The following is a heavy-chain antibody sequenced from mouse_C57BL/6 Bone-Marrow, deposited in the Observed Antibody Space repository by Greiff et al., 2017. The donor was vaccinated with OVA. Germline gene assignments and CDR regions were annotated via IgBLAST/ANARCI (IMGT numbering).Heavy chain of an antibody. Sequence: EVMLVESGAELVRPGASVKLSCTASGFNIKDDYMHWVKQRPEQGLEWIGWIDPENGDTEYASKFQGKATITADTSSNTAYLQLSSLTSEDTAVYYGTTSHGYYGYFDVWGTGTTVTVSS. CDR3: TTSHGYYGYFDV. V-gene: IGHV14-4*01. CDR2: IDPENGDT. J-gene: IGHJ1*03. D-gene: IGHD2-2*01. CDR1: GFNIKDDY.